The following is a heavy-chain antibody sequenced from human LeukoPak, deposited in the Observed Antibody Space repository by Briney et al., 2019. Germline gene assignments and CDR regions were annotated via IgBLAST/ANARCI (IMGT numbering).Heavy chain of an antibody. CDR3: ARAADDYFFDY. CDR2: ISGSGGGS. D-gene: IGHD4/OR15-4a*01. V-gene: IGHV3-23*01. Sequence: PGGSLRLSCADSGFSFSSYAMTWVRQAPGKGLEWVSSISGSGGGSYYADSVKGRFTISRDNSKNTLYLQMNSLRAEDTAVYYCARAADDYFFDYWGQGTLVTVSS. J-gene: IGHJ4*02. CDR1: GFSFSSYA.